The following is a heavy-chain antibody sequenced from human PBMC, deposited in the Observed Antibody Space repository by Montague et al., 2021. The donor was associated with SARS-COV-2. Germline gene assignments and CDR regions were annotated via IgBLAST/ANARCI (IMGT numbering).Heavy chain of an antibody. CDR3: ARAQVTIFGVLIMLPAAGAFDV. D-gene: IGHD3-3*01. J-gene: IGHJ3*01. V-gene: IGHV4-34*01. CDR2: INHSGSS. CDR1: GGSFTGYY. Sequence: SETLSLTCAVYGGSFTGYYWTWIRQPPGKGLEWIGEINHSGSSNYNPSPESRVTMSVDTSKNQFSLRLNSVSAADTAVYYCARAQVTIFGVLIMLPAAGAFDVWGQGTTVTVSS.